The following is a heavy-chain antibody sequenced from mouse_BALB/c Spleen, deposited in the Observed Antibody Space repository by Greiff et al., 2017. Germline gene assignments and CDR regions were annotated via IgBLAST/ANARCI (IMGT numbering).Heavy chain of an antibody. CDR2: IDPENGNT. J-gene: IGHJ4*01. Sequence: EVQVVESGAELVRPGALVKLSCKASGFNIKDYYMHWVKQRPEQGLEWIGWIDPENGNTIYDPKFQGKASITADTSSNTAYLQLSSLTSEDTAVYYCARGTNYAMDYWGQGTSVTVSS. CDR1: GFNIKDYY. D-gene: IGHD1-1*01. CDR3: ARGTNYAMDY. V-gene: IGHV14-1*02.